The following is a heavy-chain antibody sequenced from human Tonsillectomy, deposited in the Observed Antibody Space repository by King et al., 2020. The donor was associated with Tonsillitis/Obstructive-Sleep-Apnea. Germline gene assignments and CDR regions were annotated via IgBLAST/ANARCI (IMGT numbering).Heavy chain of an antibody. J-gene: IGHJ4*02. V-gene: IGHV1-3*01. CDR2: INAGNGNT. D-gene: IGHD5-18*01. CDR3: ARAGLPSYSYDPEDFDY. CDR1: GYTFTSYA. Sequence: QLVQSGAEVKKPGASVKVSCKASGYTFTSYAMHWVRQAPGQRLEWMGWINAGNGNTKYSQKFQGRVTITRDTSARTASMELSSLRSEDTAVYYCARAGLPSYSYDPEDFDYWGQGTLVTVSS.